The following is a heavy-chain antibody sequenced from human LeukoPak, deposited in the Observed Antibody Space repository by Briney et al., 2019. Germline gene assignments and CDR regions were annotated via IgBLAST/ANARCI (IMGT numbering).Heavy chain of an antibody. Sequence: GGSLRLSCVASGFTFSSYAMSWVRQAPGKGREWVSAISGSGGSTYYADSVKGRFTISRDNSKNTLYLQMNSRRAEDTAVYYCAKEYSSSWYVVRYFDYWGQGTLVTVSS. J-gene: IGHJ4*02. V-gene: IGHV3-23*01. CDR2: ISGSGGST. CDR3: AKEYSSSWYVVRYFDY. CDR1: GFTFSSYA. D-gene: IGHD6-13*01.